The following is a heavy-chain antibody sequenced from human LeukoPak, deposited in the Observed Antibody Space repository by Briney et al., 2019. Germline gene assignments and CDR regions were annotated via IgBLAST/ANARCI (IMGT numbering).Heavy chain of an antibody. V-gene: IGHV1-69*13. CDR2: IIPIFGTA. D-gene: IGHD6-25*01. J-gene: IGHJ3*02. CDR1: GGTFSSYA. Sequence: GASVKVSCKASGGTFSSYAISWVRQAPEQGLEWMGGIIPIFGTANYALKFQGRVTITADESTSTAYMELSSLRSEDTAVYYCARDRGYSSGYAFDIWGQGTMVTVSS. CDR3: ARDRGYSSGYAFDI.